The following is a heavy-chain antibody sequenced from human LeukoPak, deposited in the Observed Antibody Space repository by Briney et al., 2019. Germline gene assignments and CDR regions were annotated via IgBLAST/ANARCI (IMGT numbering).Heavy chain of an antibody. CDR1: GYSFTSYW. D-gene: IGHD3-10*01. V-gene: IGHV5-51*01. J-gene: IGHJ6*02. Sequence: GESLKISCKGSGYSFTSYWIGWLRQMPGKGLEWMGIIYPGDSDTRYSPSFQGQVTISADKSISTAYLQWSSLKASDTAMYYCARRYYGSGRTSYYGMDVWGQGTTVTVSS. CDR3: ARRYYGSGRTSYYGMDV. CDR2: IYPGDSDT.